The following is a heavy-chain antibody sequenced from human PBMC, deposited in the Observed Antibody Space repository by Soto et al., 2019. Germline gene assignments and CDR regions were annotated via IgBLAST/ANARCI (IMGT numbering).Heavy chain of an antibody. J-gene: IGHJ4*02. CDR3: AKDRRAGGNSAFYFDF. Sequence: PSETLRLSCAASGFKFSNYAMSWVHQAPGKGLEWVSLISATGGGTYYADSVKGRFTISRDNSHNTLYLQVHSLTAEDTAVYYCAKDRRAGGNSAFYFDFWGQGAQVTVSS. V-gene: IGHV3-23*01. CDR2: ISATGGGT. CDR1: GFKFSNYA. D-gene: IGHD3-16*01.